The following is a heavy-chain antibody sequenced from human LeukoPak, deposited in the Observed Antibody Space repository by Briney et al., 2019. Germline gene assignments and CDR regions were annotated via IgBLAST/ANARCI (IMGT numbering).Heavy chain of an antibody. D-gene: IGHD2-21*01. Sequence: PGESLKISCKVSGYKFTKYWIGWVRQKPGQGLEWMGIIYPDDSDTTYSPSFQGQVTISADKAITTSYLQWSSLQAPDTAIYYCARAGDAAYHENYYFDYWGQGTLVTVSS. CDR1: GYKFTKYW. CDR3: ARAGDAAYHENYYFDY. CDR2: IYPDDSDT. J-gene: IGHJ4*02. V-gene: IGHV5-51*01.